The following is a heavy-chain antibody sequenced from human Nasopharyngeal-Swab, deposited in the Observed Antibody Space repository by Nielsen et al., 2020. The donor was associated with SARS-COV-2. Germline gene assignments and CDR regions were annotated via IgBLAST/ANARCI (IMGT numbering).Heavy chain of an antibody. CDR1: GFSFRTFW. CDR3: ARDLGGFGGY. CDR2: INTDGRRT. Sequence: ESLKISCAASGFSFRTFWMHWVRQVPGEGLVWVSRINTDGRRTNYAESVKGRFTISRDNVKNMLYLQMNNLRPEDTAVYYCARDLGGFGGYWGQGTLATVCS. J-gene: IGHJ4*02. D-gene: IGHD4-23*01. V-gene: IGHV3-74*01.